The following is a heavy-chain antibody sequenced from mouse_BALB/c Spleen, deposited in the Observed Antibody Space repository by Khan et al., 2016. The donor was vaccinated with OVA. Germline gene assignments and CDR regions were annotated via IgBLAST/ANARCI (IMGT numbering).Heavy chain of an antibody. Sequence: QVQLQQSGAELVRPGVSVKISCKGSGYTFTDSTMHWVKQSHAVSLEWIGVISTYYGDADYNQKFKGKATMTVDKSSNTAYLDLASLTSEASAIXYCGEGGEGDRFLYWGQGTLVTVSA. CDR1: GYTFTDST. CDR2: ISTYYGDA. V-gene: IGHV1S137*01. J-gene: IGHJ3*01. CDR3: GEGGEGDRFLY.